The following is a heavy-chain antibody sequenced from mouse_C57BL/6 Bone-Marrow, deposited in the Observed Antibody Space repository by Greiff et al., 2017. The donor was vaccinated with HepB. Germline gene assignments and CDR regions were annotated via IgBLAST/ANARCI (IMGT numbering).Heavy chain of an antibody. CDR1: GFTFSSYA. Sequence: EVKLMESGGGLVKPGGSLKLSCAASGFTFSSYAMSWVRQTPEKRLEWVATISDGGSYTYYPDNVKGRFTISRDNAKNNLYLQKSHLKSEDTAMYYCAREGRTFDYWGRGTTLTVSS. J-gene: IGHJ2*01. V-gene: IGHV5-4*01. CDR2: ISDGGSYT. CDR3: AREGRTFDY.